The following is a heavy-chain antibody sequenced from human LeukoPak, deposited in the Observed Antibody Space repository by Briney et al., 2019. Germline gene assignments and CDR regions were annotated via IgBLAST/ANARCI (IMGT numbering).Heavy chain of an antibody. CDR1: GFTFSSYE. CDR3: ARDDYGGYYYYYGMDV. D-gene: IGHD4-17*01. J-gene: IGHJ6*02. V-gene: IGHV3-48*03. CDR2: ISSSGSTI. Sequence: PGGSLRLSCAASGFTFSSYEMNWVRKAPGKGLEWVSYISSSGSTIYYADSVKGRFTISRDNAKKSLYLQMNSLRAEDTAVYYCARDDYGGYYYYYGMDVWGQGTTVTVSS.